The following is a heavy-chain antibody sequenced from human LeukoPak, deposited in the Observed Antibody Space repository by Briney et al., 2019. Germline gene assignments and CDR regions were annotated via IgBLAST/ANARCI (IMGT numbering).Heavy chain of an antibody. V-gene: IGHV4-34*01. Sequence: SETLSLTCAVYGGSFSGYYWSWLRQPPGKGLEGIGEINHSGSTNYNPSLMSRVTISVDTSKNQFSLKLSSVTAADTAVYYCARGQAYDFWSGYPSPYYYMDVWGKGTTVTVSS. CDR2: INHSGST. CDR3: ARGQAYDFWSGYPSPYYYMDV. CDR1: GGSFSGYY. J-gene: IGHJ6*03. D-gene: IGHD3-3*01.